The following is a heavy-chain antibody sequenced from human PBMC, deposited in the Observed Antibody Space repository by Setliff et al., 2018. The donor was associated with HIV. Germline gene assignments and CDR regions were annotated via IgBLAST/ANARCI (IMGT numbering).Heavy chain of an antibody. J-gene: IGHJ6*03. CDR3: ATGTIEGLTRYYYYMDV. CDR1: GYSFTDYY. CDR2: VDPENGET. V-gene: IGHV1-69-2*01. D-gene: IGHD1-26*01. Sequence: ASVKVSCKVSGYSFTDYYMHWVQQAPGNGLEWMGLVDPENGETIYAEKFQGRVTITADTSTDTAYMELSSLRSEDTALCYCATGTIEGLTRYYYYMDVWGKGTTVTVSS.